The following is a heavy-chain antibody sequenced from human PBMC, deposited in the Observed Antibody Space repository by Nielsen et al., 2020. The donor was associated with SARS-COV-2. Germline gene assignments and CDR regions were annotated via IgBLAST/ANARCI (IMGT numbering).Heavy chain of an antibody. CDR3: AKSGSSSGGYYGMDV. CDR2: ISGSGGSA. CDR1: GFTFSSYA. D-gene: IGHD6-13*01. Sequence: GRSLRLSCAASGFTFSSYAMSWVRQAPGKGLEWVSDISGSGGSAYYADSVKGRITISRDNSKNTLYLQMNSLRAEDTAVYYCAKSGSSSGGYYGMDVWGQGTTVTVSS. V-gene: IGHV3-23*01. J-gene: IGHJ6*02.